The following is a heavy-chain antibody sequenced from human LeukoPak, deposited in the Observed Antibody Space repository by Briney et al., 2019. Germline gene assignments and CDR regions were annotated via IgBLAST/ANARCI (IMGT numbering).Heavy chain of an antibody. D-gene: IGHD5-18*01. J-gene: IGHJ4*02. CDR1: GFTFSSYA. CDR2: LTGGGGT. CDR3: AKVIALDTSMGIFDY. Sequence: GGSLRLSCAASGFTFSSYAMSWVRQAPGKGLEWVSALTGGGGTYYADSVKGRFSISRDNSKNTLYLRMNSLRAEDTGVYYCAKVIALDTSMGIFDYWGQGTLVTVSS. V-gene: IGHV3-23*01.